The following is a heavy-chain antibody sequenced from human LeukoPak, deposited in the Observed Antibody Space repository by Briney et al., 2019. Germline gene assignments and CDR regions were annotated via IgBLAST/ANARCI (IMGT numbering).Heavy chain of an antibody. CDR3: ARAKSIITEVRGAVPGRFDF. D-gene: IGHD3-10*01. J-gene: IGHJ4*02. V-gene: IGHV4-38-2*01. CDR1: GYSISSGYY. Sequence: SETLSLTCAVSGYSISSGYYWGWSRQAPGKGLEGIGSSYHNGRTYYSPSLKSRVTISVDTSKNQVSLKLSSVTAADTAVYYCARAKSIITEVRGAVPGRFDFWGQGTLVTVSS. CDR2: SYHNGRT.